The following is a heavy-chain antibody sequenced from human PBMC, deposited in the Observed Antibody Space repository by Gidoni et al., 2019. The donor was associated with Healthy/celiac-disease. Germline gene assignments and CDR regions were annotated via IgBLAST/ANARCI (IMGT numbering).Heavy chain of an antibody. J-gene: IGHJ4*02. CDR2: MNPNSGNT. CDR1: GYTFTSYD. Sequence: QVQLVQSGAEVKKPGASVKVSRKASGYTFTSYDINWVRQATGQGLEWMGWMNPNSGNTGYAQKFQGRVTMTRNTSISTAYMELSSLRSEDTAVYYCARAPYCSGGSCYPIVYWGQGTLVTVSS. D-gene: IGHD2-15*01. V-gene: IGHV1-8*01. CDR3: ARAPYCSGGSCYPIVY.